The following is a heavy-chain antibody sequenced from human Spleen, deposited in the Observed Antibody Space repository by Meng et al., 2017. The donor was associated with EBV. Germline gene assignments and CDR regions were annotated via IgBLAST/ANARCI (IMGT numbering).Heavy chain of an antibody. J-gene: IGHJ5*02. CDR2: INTNTGNP. CDR3: ARENYDILTGYSTNWFDP. Sequence: QVPPVRSVAEVKKPGASVKVSCKASGYTFISCDITWVRQAPGQGLEWMGWINTNTGNPTYAQGFTGRFVFSLDTSVSTAYLQISSLKAEDTAVYYCARENYDILTGYSTNWFDPWGQGTLVTVSS. D-gene: IGHD3-9*01. CDR1: GYTFISCD. V-gene: IGHV7-4-1*02.